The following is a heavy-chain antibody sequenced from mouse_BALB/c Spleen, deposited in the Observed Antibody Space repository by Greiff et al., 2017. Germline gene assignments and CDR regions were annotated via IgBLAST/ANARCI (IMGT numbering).Heavy chain of an antibody. CDR2: ISSGGSYT. D-gene: IGHD4-1*02. CDR1: GFTFSSYT. CDR3: TRATGTSYWYFDV. J-gene: IGHJ1*01. V-gene: IGHV5-6-4*01. Sequence: DVKLVESGGGLVKPGGSLKLSCAASGFTFSSYTMSWVRQTPEKRLEWVATISSGGSYTYYPDSVKGRFTISRDNAKNTLYLQMSSLKSEDTAMYYCTRATGTSYWYFDVWGAGTTVTVSS.